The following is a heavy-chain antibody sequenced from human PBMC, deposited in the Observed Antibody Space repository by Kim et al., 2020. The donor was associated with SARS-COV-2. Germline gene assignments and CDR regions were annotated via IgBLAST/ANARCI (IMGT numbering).Heavy chain of an antibody. Sequence: TDYAAPVKGRFTISRDDSKNTLYLQMNSLKTEDTAVYYCTTLGVYSSVSYWGQGTLVTVSS. V-gene: IGHV3-15*01. J-gene: IGHJ4*02. D-gene: IGHD6-19*01. CDR3: TTLGVYSSVSY. CDR2: T.